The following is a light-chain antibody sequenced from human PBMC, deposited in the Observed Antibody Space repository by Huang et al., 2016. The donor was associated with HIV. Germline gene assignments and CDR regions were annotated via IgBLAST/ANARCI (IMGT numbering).Light chain of an antibody. CDR1: QSVNTD. CDR2: GSS. CDR3: QQYNDWPPLT. Sequence: EIEMTQSPATLSVSPGERATLSCRASQSVNTDLAWYQKKKGQAPRLLIYGSSTRATGIPAKFNGTGSGTDFSLTISNLQSEDFAVYYCQQYNDWPPLTFGGGTEVEL. V-gene: IGKV3-15*01. J-gene: IGKJ4*01.